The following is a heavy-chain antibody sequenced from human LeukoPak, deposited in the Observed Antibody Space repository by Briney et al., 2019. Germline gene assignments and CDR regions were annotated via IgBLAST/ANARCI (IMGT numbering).Heavy chain of an antibody. CDR2: IRMDGGEQ. J-gene: IGHJ4*02. Sequence: GRSLRLSCAASGFTFSSYWMTWVRQTPGKGLEWVANIRMDGGEQYYMDSVEGRFTISRDNAKNSLYLQMYSLRPEDTAVYYCARDKGYNSAYWGRGTLVTVSS. V-gene: IGHV3-7*01. D-gene: IGHD5-24*01. CDR1: GFTFSSYW. CDR3: ARDKGYNSAY.